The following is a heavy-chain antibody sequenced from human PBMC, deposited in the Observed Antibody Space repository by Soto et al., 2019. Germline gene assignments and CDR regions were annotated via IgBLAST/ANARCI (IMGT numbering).Heavy chain of an antibody. CDR1: GGSFSGYY. D-gene: IGHD2-15*01. J-gene: IGHJ5*02. CDR3: ARAHILGYCSGGSCYGSRRFDP. V-gene: IGHV4-34*01. CDR2: INHSGST. Sequence: SETRSLTCAVYGGSFSGYYWSWIRQPPGKGLEWIGEINHSGSTNYNPSLKSRVTISVDTSKNQFSLKLSSVTAADTAVYYCARAHILGYCSGGSCYGSRRFDPWGQGTLVTVSS.